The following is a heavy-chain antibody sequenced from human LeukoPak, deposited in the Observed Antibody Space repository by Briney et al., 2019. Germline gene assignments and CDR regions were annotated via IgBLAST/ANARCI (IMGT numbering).Heavy chain of an antibody. CDR1: GASVNSGNYY. CDR2: IYTSGST. J-gene: IGHJ4*02. Sequence: PSETLSLTCTVSGASVNSGNYYWTWIRQPAGKRLEWIGRIYTSGSTNYNPSPKSRVTISIDASKNQFSLRLSSVTAADTAVYYCTRGGELMNFWGQGTLVTVSS. CDR3: TRGGELMNF. V-gene: IGHV4-61*02. D-gene: IGHD1-26*01.